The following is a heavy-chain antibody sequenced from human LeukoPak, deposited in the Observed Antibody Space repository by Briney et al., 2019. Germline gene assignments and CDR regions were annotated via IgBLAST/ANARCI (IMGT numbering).Heavy chain of an antibody. CDR1: GGSSISGSIY. Sequence: PSQTLSLTRTVSGGSSISGSIYWSWIRQPDGKGLEWIGRIYTSGSTNYNPSLKSRVTISVDASKNQFSLKLSSVTAADTAVYYCARDLFSWAGGLDYWGKGTLVTVSS. CDR3: ARDLFSWAGGLDY. V-gene: IGHV4-61*02. D-gene: IGHD3-10*01. CDR2: IYTSGST. J-gene: IGHJ4*02.